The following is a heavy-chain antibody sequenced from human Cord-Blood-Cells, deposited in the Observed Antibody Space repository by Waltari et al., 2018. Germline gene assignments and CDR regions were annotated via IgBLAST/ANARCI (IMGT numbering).Heavy chain of an antibody. CDR2: INPNSGGT. CDR1: GYTFTGYY. D-gene: IGHD3-22*01. CDR3: ARGPVGYYDSSGYYYFDY. Sequence: QVQLVQSGAEVKKPGASVKVSCKASGYTFTGYYMHWVRQAPGQGIEWMGWINPNSGGTNYAQNFQGRVTMTRDTSISTAYMELSRLRSDDTAVYYCARGPVGYYDSSGYYYFDYWGQGTLVTVSS. V-gene: IGHV1-2*02. J-gene: IGHJ4*02.